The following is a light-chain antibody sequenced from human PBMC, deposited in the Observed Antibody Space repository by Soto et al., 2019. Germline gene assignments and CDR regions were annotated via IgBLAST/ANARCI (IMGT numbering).Light chain of an antibody. J-gene: IGKJ4*01. CDR3: QQYDNLPLT. Sequence: IQITQSPSSPSASVGDRVTITCQASHDISNYLNWYQQKPGKAPKLLIYDASNLETGVPSRFSGSGSGTDFTFTISSLQPEDIATYYCQQYDNLPLTFGGGTKV. CDR2: DAS. CDR1: HDISNY. V-gene: IGKV1-33*01.